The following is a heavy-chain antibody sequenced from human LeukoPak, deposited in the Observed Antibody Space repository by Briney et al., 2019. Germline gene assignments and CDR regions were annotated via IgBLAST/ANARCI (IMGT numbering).Heavy chain of an antibody. CDR2: VHLDGRN. CDR3: AREGGFYRPLDY. Sequence: SETLSLACGGSGGSVTSTNWWTWVRQPPGKGLEWIGEVHLDGRNNYNPSLKSRLTMSVDLSENHVSLKLTSVTAADTAVYYCAREGGFYRPLDYSGQGTLVTVSS. V-gene: IGHV4-4*02. J-gene: IGHJ4*02. CDR1: GGSVTSTNW. D-gene: IGHD3-3*01.